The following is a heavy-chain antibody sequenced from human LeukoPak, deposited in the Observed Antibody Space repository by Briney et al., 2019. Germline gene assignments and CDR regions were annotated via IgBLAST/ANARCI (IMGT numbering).Heavy chain of an antibody. CDR2: ISLKSGSA. J-gene: IGHJ4*02. Sequence: ASVTVSCKTSGYTFVNYGINWVRQAPGQGLEWMGWISLKSGSAGYAQRVQGRVTLTTDTSTNTAYMELRSLRADDTAVYYCARVSYLRPYQLVSWGQGTLVSISS. V-gene: IGHV1-18*01. CDR3: ARVSYLRPYQLVS. D-gene: IGHD2-2*01. CDR1: GYTFVNYG.